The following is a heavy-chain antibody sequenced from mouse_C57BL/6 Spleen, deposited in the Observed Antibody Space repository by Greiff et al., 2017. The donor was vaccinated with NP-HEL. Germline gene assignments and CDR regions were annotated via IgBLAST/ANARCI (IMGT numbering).Heavy chain of an antibody. J-gene: IGHJ2*01. D-gene: IGHD4-1*01. V-gene: IGHV5-4*03. CDR2: ISDGGSYT. Sequence: EVKLMESGGGLVKPGGSLKLSCAASGFTFSSYAMSWVRQTPEKRLEWVATISDGGSYTYYPDNVKGRFTISRDNAKNNLYLQMSHLKSEDTAMYYCARLGGEGYWGQGTTLTVSS. CDR3: ARLGGEGY. CDR1: GFTFSSYA.